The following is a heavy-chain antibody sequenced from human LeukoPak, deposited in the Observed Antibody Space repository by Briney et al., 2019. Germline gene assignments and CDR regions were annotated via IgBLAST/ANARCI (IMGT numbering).Heavy chain of an antibody. V-gene: IGHV3-33*01. D-gene: IGHD3-22*01. J-gene: IGHJ4*02. CDR2: VWYDGSKK. Sequence: GGSLRLSCAASGFTFSSYGMHWVRQAPGKGPEWVAVVWYDGSKKYSADSVKGRITISRDDSKNTLYLQMNSLRAEDTAVYYCARGVGYYDSSGTIDYWGQGTLVTVSS. CDR3: ARGVGYYDSSGTIDY. CDR1: GFTFSSYG.